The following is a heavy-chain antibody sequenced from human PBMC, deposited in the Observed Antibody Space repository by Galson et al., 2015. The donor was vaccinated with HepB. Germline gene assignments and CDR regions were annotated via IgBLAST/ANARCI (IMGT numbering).Heavy chain of an antibody. CDR2: ISLGSTTI. CDR1: GFTFSDYY. Sequence: SLRLSCAASGFTFSDYYMSWIRQAPGKGLEWVSYISLGSTTIYYADSVKGRFTTSRDNAKNSLYLQMNGLRVEDTAVYYCARAALGWIDPWGQGTLVTVSS. J-gene: IGHJ5*02. V-gene: IGHV3-11*01. D-gene: IGHD6-25*01. CDR3: ARAALGWIDP.